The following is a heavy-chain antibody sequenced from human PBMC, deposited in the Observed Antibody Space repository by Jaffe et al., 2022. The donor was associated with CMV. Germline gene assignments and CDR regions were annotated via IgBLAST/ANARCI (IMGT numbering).Heavy chain of an antibody. CDR3: ARTLILNTSGWLRRGWFDA. V-gene: IGHV4-34*02. Sequence: QVQLQQWGAGLLKPSETLSLTCKVYGGSFSDYYWSWVRQAPGKRLESIAEINDDGSTTYNPSLRSRVTISVDTSMKQFSLRLDSVTAADTAVYYCARTLILNTSGWLRRGWFDAWGPGTRVTVSS. CDR1: GGSFSDYY. CDR2: INDDGST. D-gene: IGHD6-25*01. J-gene: IGHJ5*02.